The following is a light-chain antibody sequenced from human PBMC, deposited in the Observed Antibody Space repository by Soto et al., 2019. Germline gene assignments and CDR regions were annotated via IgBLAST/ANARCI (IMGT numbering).Light chain of an antibody. CDR2: GTS. Sequence: DIQMTQSPSSLSASVGDRVIITYRASQNIGNYLSWYQQKPGKAPNLLIYGTSTLQRGVPSRFSGSGSGTDFTLIISSLQPEDFTTYYCQQSYNSPITFGGGTKVDLK. V-gene: IGKV1-39*01. J-gene: IGKJ4*01. CDR3: QQSYNSPIT. CDR1: QNIGNY.